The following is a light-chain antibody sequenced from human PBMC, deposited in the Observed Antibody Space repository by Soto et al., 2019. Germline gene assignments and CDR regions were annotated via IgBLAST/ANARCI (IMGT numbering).Light chain of an antibody. CDR2: YDS. V-gene: IGLV3-21*04. J-gene: IGLJ2*01. Sequence: SYELTQPPSVSVAPGKTARITCGGNNIGSNSVHWYQQKPGQAPVLVIYYDSDRPSGIPERFSGSNSGNTATLTISRVEAGDEADYYCQVCDSSSDHVVFGGGTKLTVL. CDR1: NIGSNS. CDR3: QVCDSSSDHVV.